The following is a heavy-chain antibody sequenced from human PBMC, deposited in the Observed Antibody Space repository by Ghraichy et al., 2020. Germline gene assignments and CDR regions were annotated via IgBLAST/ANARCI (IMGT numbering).Heavy chain of an antibody. D-gene: IGHD4-11*01. V-gene: IGHV3-7*01. CDR1: GFRFSSHW. J-gene: IGHJ5*02. CDR2: TNEDESEK. Sequence: GGSLRLSCAASGFRFSSHWMAWVRQAPGRGLEWVGNTNEDESEKYCGDSVKGRFTISRDNAKNSLFLQMNSLRDDDTAVYYCARDFYSTYDHWGHGVLVTVSS. CDR3: ARDFYSTYDH.